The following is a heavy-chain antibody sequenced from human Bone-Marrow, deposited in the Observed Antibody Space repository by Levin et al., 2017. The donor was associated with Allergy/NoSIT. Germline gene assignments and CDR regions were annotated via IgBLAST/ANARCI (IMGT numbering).Heavy chain of an antibody. V-gene: IGHV4-34*01. J-gene: IGHJ4*02. CDR3: ARGGFGELLNY. CDR2: INHSGST. CDR1: GGSFSGYY. Sequence: SETLSLTCAVYGGSFSGYYWSWIRQPPGKGLEWIGEINHSGSTNYNPSLKSRVTISVDTSKNQFSLKLSSVTAADTAVYYCARGGFGELLNYWGQGTLVTVSS. D-gene: IGHD3-10*01.